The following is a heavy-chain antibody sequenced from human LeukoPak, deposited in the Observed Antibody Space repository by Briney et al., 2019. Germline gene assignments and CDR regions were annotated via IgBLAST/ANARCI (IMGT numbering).Heavy chain of an antibody. J-gene: IGHJ4*02. D-gene: IGHD3-10*01. V-gene: IGHV3-74*01. CDR3: ARDITMVRGLRGDDY. CDR2: INTDGTYT. CDR1: GFTFSDYW. Sequence: QPGGSLRLSCAASGFTFSDYWMHWVRQAPGKGLVWVSRINTDGTYTSYADSVKGRFTISRDNAKNTVYLQMNSLRAEDTAVYYCARDITMVRGLRGDDYWGQGTVVTVFS.